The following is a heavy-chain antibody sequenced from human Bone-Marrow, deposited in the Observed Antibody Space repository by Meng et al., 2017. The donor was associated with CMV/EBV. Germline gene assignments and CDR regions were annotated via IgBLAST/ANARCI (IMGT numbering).Heavy chain of an antibody. Sequence: ASVKVSCKASGGTFTGYYMHWVRQAPGQGLEWMGWINPNSGGTNYAQKFQGRVTMTRDTSISTAYMELSRLQSDDTAVYYCARVNYDTWNAYYPYYFDYWGQGALVTVSS. D-gene: IGHD3-3*01. J-gene: IGHJ4*02. CDR1: GGTFTGYY. CDR2: INPNSGGT. V-gene: IGHV1-2*02. CDR3: ARVNYDTWNAYYPYYFDY.